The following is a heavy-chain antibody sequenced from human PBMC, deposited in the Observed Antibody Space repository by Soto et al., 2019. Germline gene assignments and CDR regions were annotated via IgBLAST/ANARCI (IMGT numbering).Heavy chain of an antibody. CDR2: ITWNSGGI. V-gene: IGHV3-9*01. CDR1: GIIFDGYA. D-gene: IGHD2-15*01. Sequence: PGGSLRLSCAASGIIFDGYAMHWVRQPPGKGLEWVAGITWNSGGIDYADSVKGRFTISRDNAKNSLFLQMDSLRGEDTALYYCAKESWANYAGSPGRGMDVWGQGTTVTVSS. J-gene: IGHJ6*02. CDR3: AKESWANYAGSPGRGMDV.